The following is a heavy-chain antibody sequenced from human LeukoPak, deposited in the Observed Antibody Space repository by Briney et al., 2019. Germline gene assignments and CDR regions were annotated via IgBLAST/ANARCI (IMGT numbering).Heavy chain of an antibody. D-gene: IGHD3-22*01. V-gene: IGHV5-51*01. CDR3: ARGVNYNDRSGYDY. CDR2: MHPGDSDT. J-gene: IGHJ4*02. CDR1: GYSFPSYW. Sequence: GESLKISCKGSGYSFPSYWIAWVRQMPGKGLEWMGIMHPGDSDTRYSPSFQGQVTISADKSISTAYLQWSSLKASDTAMYYCARGVNYNDRSGYDYWGQGTLVTVSS.